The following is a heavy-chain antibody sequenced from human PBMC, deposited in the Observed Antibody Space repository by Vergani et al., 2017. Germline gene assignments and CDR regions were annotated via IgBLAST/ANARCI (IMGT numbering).Heavy chain of an antibody. CDR3: ARFPSPTRTLYYYDSSGPDYYGMDV. J-gene: IGHJ6*02. Sequence: QVQLVQSGAEVKKPGSSVKVSCKASGGTFSSYAISWVRQAPGQGLEWMGGIIPIFGTANYAQKFQGRVTITADESTSTAYMELSSLRSEDTAVYYCARFPSPTRTLYYYDSSGPDYYGMDVWGQGTTVTVSS. CDR2: IIPIFGTA. V-gene: IGHV1-69*01. D-gene: IGHD3-22*01. CDR1: GGTFSSYA.